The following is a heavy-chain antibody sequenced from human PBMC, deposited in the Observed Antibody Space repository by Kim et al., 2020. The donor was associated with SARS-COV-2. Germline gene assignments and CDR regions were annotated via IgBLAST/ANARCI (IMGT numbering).Heavy chain of an antibody. CDR3: ARGKKAAARAYNWFDP. CDR2: IIPIFGTA. J-gene: IGHJ5*02. V-gene: IGHV1-69*13. Sequence: SVKVSCKASGGTFSSYAISWVRQAPGQGLEWMGGIIPIFGTANYAQKFQGRVTITADESTSTAYMELSSLRSEDTAVYYCARGKKAAARAYNWFDPWGQGTLVTVSS. CDR1: GGTFSSYA. D-gene: IGHD6-13*01.